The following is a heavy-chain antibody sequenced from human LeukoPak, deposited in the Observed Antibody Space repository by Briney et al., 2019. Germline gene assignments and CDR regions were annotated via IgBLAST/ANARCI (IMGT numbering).Heavy chain of an antibody. V-gene: IGHV4-39*07. CDR3: ARDKLTVVRAGAFDI. Sequence: PSETLSLTCTVSGGSISSSSYYWGWIRQPPGRGLEWIGSIYYSGSTYHNPSLKSRVTISVDTSKNQFSLKLSSVTAADTAVYYCARDKLTVVRAGAFDIWGQGTMVTVSS. D-gene: IGHD4-23*01. J-gene: IGHJ3*02. CDR1: GGSISSSSYY. CDR2: IYYSGST.